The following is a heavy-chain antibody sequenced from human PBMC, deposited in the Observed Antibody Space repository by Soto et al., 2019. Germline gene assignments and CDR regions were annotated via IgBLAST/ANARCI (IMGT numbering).Heavy chain of an antibody. V-gene: IGHV4-31*03. CDR1: GGAISSDDFF. D-gene: IGHD3-10*01. CDR3: ASDEDHGSGLSGGMDV. Sequence: QVQLQESGPGLVKPSETLSLSCNVSGGAISSDDFFWSWVRQHPARGLEWIGYIYHSGTTYYNPSLQRRITISVDTSKNQFSLKLRSVTAADTAVYFCASDEDHGSGLSGGMDVWGQGTAVTVS. CDR2: IYHSGTT. J-gene: IGHJ6*02.